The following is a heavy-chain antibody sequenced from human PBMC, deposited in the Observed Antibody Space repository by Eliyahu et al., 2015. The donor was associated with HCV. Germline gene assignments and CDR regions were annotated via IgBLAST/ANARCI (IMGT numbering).Heavy chain of an antibody. Sequence: QLQLQESGPGLVRPSETLSLTCTVSGGSISSSSYYWGWIRQPPGKGLEWIGRLVFWWGPHLYPSLKSRVTISVDTSKNQFSLKLSSVTAADTGVYYCTKSRGGNFYYYMDVWGKGTTVTVSS. CDR2: LVFWWGP. V-gene: IGHV4-39*01. CDR3: TKSRGGNFYYYMDV. D-gene: IGHD3-16*01. J-gene: IGHJ6*03. CDR1: GGSISSSSYY.